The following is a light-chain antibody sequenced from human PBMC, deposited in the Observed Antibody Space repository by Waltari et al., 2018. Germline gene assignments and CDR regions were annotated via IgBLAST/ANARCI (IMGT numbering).Light chain of an antibody. CDR3: QHYNKWPPWT. V-gene: IGKV3-15*01. CDR1: QSVNDN. CDR2: GVS. Sequence: EVVMTQSPATLSVSPGESGPLACRASQSVNDNLAWYQQKVGQAPRLLIYGVSSRATGIPARFSGTGSGTDFTLTITSLQAEDFAVYYCQHYNKWPPWTFGQGTKVEFK. J-gene: IGKJ1*01.